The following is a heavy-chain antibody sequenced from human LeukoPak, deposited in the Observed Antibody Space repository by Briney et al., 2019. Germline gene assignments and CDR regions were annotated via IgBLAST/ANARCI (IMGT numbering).Heavy chain of an antibody. D-gene: IGHD4/OR15-4a*01. Sequence: GGSLRLSCAASGFTFSSYSMNWVRQAPGKGLEWVSSISTSSIYIYYSDSVKGRFTISRDNSKNTLYLQMNSLRAEDTAVYYCARRAGAYSHPYDYWGQGTLVTVSS. CDR1: GFTFSSYS. J-gene: IGHJ4*02. CDR3: ARRAGAYSHPYDY. V-gene: IGHV3-21*04. CDR2: ISTSSIYI.